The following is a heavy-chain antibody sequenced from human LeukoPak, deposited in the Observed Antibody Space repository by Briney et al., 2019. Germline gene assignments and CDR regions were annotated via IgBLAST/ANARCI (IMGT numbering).Heavy chain of an antibody. CDR1: GFTFSSYE. CDR3: AREYRSSSGRAFDY. Sequence: PGGSLRLSCAASGFTFSSYEMHWVRQATGKGLKWVSAIGTAGDTYYPGSVKGRFTISRENAKNSLYLQMNSLRAGDTAVYYCAREYRSSSGRAFDYWGQGTLVTVSS. D-gene: IGHD6-6*01. CDR2: IGTAGDT. V-gene: IGHV3-13*01. J-gene: IGHJ4*02.